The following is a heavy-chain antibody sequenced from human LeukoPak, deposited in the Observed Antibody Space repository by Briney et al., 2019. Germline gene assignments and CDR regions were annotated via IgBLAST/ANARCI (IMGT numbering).Heavy chain of an antibody. CDR2: IYYTAGA. J-gene: IGHJ4*02. CDR1: GASMRSETHY. Sequence: SETLSLTCTVSGASMRSETHYWSWLRQHPGKGPEWIAYIYYTAGAYYNPSLASRVTISLDASENQFSLKLSSLTAADTAVYYCARDPDYWGQGTLVTVSS. CDR3: ARDPDY. V-gene: IGHV4-31*03.